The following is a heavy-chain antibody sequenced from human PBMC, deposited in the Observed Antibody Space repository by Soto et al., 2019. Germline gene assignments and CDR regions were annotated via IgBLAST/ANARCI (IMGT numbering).Heavy chain of an antibody. Sequence: QEQLVQSGAEVKKPGASVKVSCKASGYAFTAYYIHWVRQAHGQGLEWMGWINPDSGDTHYAQKFQGWVTMTRDTSISTAYMELSRLKADDTAVYYCARDKVVLINRVRGVILYGMDVWGPGTTVTVAS. CDR1: GYAFTAYY. J-gene: IGHJ6*02. CDR2: INPDSGDT. D-gene: IGHD3-10*01. CDR3: ARDKVVLINRVRGVILYGMDV. V-gene: IGHV1-2*04.